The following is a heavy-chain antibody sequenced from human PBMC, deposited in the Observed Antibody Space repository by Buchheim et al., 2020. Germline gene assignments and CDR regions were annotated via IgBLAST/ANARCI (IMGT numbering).Heavy chain of an antibody. CDR2: ISYDGSNK. D-gene: IGHD3-22*01. Sequence: QVQLVESGGGVVQPGRSLRLSCSASGFTFSSYAMHWVRQAPGKGLEWVAVISYDGSNKYYAASVKGRFTISRDNSKNTLYLQMNSLRAEDTAVYYCARDPGGPMSHFDYWGQGTL. V-gene: IGHV3-30-3*01. CDR3: ARDPGGPMSHFDY. CDR1: GFTFSSYA. J-gene: IGHJ4*02.